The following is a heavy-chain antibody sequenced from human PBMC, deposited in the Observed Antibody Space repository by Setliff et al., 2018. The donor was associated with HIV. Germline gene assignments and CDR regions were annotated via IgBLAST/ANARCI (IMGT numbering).Heavy chain of an antibody. CDR2: IKQDGSEN. D-gene: IGHD5-12*01. V-gene: IGHV3-7*01. J-gene: IGHJ4*02. CDR3: AREALSRDGYSYFDY. CDR1: VFTFSSRW. Sequence: PGGSLRLSCAASVFTFSSRWMTWVRQAPGKGLEWVANIKQDGSENYFVDSVKGRFTISRDNTRSSLFLHMDSLTAEDTAVYYCAREALSRDGYSYFDYWGQGTLVTVSS.